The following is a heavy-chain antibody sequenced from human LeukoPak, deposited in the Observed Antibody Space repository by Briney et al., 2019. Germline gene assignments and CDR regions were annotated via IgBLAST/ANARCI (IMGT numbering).Heavy chain of an antibody. CDR1: GYTFTSYG. V-gene: IGHV1-2*02. Sequence: ASVKVSCKASGYTFTSYGISWVRQAPGQGLEWMGWINPNSGGTNYAQKFQGRVTMTRDTSISTAYMELSRLRSDDTAVYYCARDRSHYYDSSGYEDYWGQGTLVTVSS. CDR2: INPNSGGT. J-gene: IGHJ4*02. CDR3: ARDRSHYYDSSGYEDY. D-gene: IGHD3-22*01.